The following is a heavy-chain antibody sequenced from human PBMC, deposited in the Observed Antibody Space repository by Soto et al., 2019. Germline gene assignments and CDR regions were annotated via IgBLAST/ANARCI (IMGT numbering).Heavy chain of an antibody. Sequence: QITLKESGPPLVKPTQTLTLTCTFSGFSLSTSGVGVGWIRQPPEKALEWLGIIYWDDDKRYSPSLKSRLTITKDTSKNQVVLTMTNMDPVDTGTYYCVHRRGPRNWFDPWGQGTLVTVSS. CDR1: GFSLSTSGVG. J-gene: IGHJ5*02. CDR2: IYWDDDK. D-gene: IGHD3-16*01. CDR3: VHRRGPRNWFDP. V-gene: IGHV2-5*02.